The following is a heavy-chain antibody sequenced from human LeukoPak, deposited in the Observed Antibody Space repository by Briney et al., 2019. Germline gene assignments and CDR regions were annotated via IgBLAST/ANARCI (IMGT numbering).Heavy chain of an antibody. V-gene: IGHV3-48*03. CDR3: ARVFAVADYCMDV. CDR2: ISSSGSTI. Sequence: PGGSLRLSCAASGFTFSSYEMNWVRQAPGKGLEWVSYISSSGSTIYYADSVKGRFTISRDNAKNSLYLQMNSLRADDTAFYYCARVFAVADYCMDVWGKGTTVTVSS. J-gene: IGHJ6*03. D-gene: IGHD2-21*01. CDR1: GFTFSSYE.